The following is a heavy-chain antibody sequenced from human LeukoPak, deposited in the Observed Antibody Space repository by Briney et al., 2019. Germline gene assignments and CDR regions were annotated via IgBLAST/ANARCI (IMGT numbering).Heavy chain of an antibody. CDR1: PDTFTRYG. CDR3: ATTTATSGSSLY. CDR2: IRAYNGDT. V-gene: IGHV1-18*01. Sequence: ASVKVSCKASPDTFTRYGVTWVRQAPGQGLEWMGWIRAYNGDTNYAQKFQGRVTMTAERSTNTAYMELWGLTFDDTAVFYCATTTATSGSSLYWGQGTLVNVAS. D-gene: IGHD6-19*01. J-gene: IGHJ4*02.